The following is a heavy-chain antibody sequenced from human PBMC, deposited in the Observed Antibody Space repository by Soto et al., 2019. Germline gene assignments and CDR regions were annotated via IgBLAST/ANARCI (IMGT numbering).Heavy chain of an antibody. Sequence: QLQLQESGSGLVKPSQTLSLTCAVSGGSISSGGYSWSWIRQPPGKGLEWIGYIYHSGSTYYNPSLKSRVTRAVDRSKNQFALKLSSVPAADTAVYYCARGQVVAAQHWGQGTLVTVSS. CDR3: ARGQVVAAQH. J-gene: IGHJ4*02. D-gene: IGHD2-15*01. CDR1: GGSISSGGYS. V-gene: IGHV4-30-2*01. CDR2: IYHSGST.